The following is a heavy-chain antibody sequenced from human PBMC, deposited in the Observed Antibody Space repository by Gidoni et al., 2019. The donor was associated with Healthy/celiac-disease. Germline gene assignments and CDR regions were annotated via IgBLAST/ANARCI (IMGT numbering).Heavy chain of an antibody. CDR3: ARDLSGRGREWLVWDGDY. Sequence: QVQLVESGGGVVQPGRSLRLSCAASGFTFSSYAMHWVRQAPGKGLEWVAVISYDGSNKYYADSVKGRFTISRDNSKNTLYLQMNSLRAEDTAVYYCARDLSGRGREWLVWDGDYWGQGTLVTVSS. CDR1: GFTFSSYA. J-gene: IGHJ4*02. D-gene: IGHD3-3*01. CDR2: ISYDGSNK. V-gene: IGHV3-30-3*01.